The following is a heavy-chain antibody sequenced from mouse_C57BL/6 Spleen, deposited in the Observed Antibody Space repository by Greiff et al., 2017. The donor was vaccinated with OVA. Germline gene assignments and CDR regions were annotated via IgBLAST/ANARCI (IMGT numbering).Heavy chain of an antibody. J-gene: IGHJ4*01. CDR1: GFTFSSYT. D-gene: IGHD1-1*01. CDR3: ARGYYGSSLYAMDY. V-gene: IGHV5-9*04. Sequence: DVQLVESGGGLVKPGGSLKLSCAASGFTFSSYTMSWVRQTPEKRLEWVATISGGGGNTYYPDSVKGRFTISRDNAKNTLYLQMSSLRSEDTAVYYCARGYYGSSLYAMDYWGQGTSVTVSS. CDR2: ISGGGGNT.